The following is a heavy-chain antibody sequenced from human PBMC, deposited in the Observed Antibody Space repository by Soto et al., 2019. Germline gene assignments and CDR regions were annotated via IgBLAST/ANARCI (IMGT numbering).Heavy chain of an antibody. D-gene: IGHD4-17*01. CDR1: GGSFSGYY. CDR3: ERGPTVTTSFDY. Sequence: SETLSLTCAVYGGSFSGYYWSWIRQPPGKGLEWIGEINHSGSTNYNPSLKSRVTISVDTSKNQFSLKLSSVTAADTAVYYCERGPTVTTSFDYWGQGTLVTVSS. J-gene: IGHJ4*02. V-gene: IGHV4-34*01. CDR2: INHSGST.